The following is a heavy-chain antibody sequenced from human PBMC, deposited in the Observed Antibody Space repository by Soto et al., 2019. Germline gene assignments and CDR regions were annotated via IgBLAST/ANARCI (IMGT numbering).Heavy chain of an antibody. V-gene: IGHV1-2*04. CDR3: ARGYDSSSSPLDY. CDR2: INPNSGGT. J-gene: IGHJ4*02. CDR1: GYTFTGYY. Sequence: ASVKVSCKASGYTFTGYYMHWVRQAPGQGLEWMGWINPNSGGTNYAQKFQGWVTMTRDTSISTAYMELSRLRSDDTAVYYCARGYDSSSSPLDYWGQGTLVTVSS. D-gene: IGHD6-6*01.